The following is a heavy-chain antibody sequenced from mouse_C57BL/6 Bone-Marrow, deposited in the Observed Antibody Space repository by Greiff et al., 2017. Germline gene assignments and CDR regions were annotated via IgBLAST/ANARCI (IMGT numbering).Heavy chain of an antibody. J-gene: IGHJ3*01. CDR3: TRFVTTGWFAY. D-gene: IGHD1-1*01. V-gene: IGHV14-1*01. Sequence: VQLQQSGAELVRPGASVKLSCTASGFNFNDYSMHWVKQRPEQGLEWIGRIDPEDGDTDYAPKFQGKATMTADTSSNTAYLQLSSLTSEDTAVYYCTRFVTTGWFAYWGQGTLVTVSA. CDR1: GFNFNDYS. CDR2: IDPEDGDT.